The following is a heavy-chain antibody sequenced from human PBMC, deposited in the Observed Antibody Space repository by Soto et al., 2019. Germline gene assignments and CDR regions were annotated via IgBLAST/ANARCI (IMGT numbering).Heavy chain of an antibody. CDR2: CNHAGGT. D-gene: IGHD3-3*01. CDR3: ATRKTSFGLLIPPFDP. Sequence: PSDTLSLTFAVYGGSVNGYYWNWIRQPPGKGLERSGECNHAGGTNYSPSLKSRVTMSVDTSMNNSSLRLSSVNAADTAIYYCATRKTSFGLLIPPFDPWGQGTQVTVSS. J-gene: IGHJ5*02. CDR1: GGSVNGYY. V-gene: IGHV4-34*01.